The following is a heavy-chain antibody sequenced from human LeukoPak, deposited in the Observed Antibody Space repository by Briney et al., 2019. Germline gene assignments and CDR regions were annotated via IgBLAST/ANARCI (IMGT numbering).Heavy chain of an antibody. CDR1: GFIVRDYS. J-gene: IGHJ4*02. D-gene: IGHD4-11*01. CDR2: ISKSGSTT. V-gene: IGHV3-23*01. Sequence: GGSLRLSCAASGFIVRDYSMSWIRQGSGKGLEWISYISKSGSTTDYADSVKGRFTISRDNSKNTLYLQMNSLRAEDTAVYYCAKPALVTTVYYYFDYWGQGTLVTVSS. CDR3: AKPALVTTVYYYFDY.